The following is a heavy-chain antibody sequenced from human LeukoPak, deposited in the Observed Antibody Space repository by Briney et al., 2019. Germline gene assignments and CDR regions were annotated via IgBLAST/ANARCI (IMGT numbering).Heavy chain of an antibody. J-gene: IGHJ3*02. Sequence: SVKVSCNASGGTFSSYAISWVRQAPGQGLEWLGGINLIFGQANYVKEFQGRLTIPAEESTSTAYMELGSLGSEDTVVYYCERSWATPLGYAFDIWGQGTMVTVSS. V-gene: IGHV1-69*13. CDR3: ERSWATPLGYAFDI. CDR2: INLIFGQA. CDR1: GGTFSSYA. D-gene: IGHD2-15*01.